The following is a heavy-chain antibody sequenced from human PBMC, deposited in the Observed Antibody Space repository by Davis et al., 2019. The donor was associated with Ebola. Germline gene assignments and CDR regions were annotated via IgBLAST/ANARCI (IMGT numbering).Heavy chain of an antibody. D-gene: IGHD6-6*01. V-gene: IGHV3-23*01. CDR3: AQGSSPDN. CDR1: GFPFSAYA. CDR2: VSISGRDT. J-gene: IGHJ4*02. Sequence: GESLKISCAASGFPFSAYAMSWVRQPPGEGLQWVSTVSISGRDTYYIDSVMGRFTVSRDNSKNTVFLQMNSLRAEDTAYYYCAQGSSPDNWSPGTLVTVSS.